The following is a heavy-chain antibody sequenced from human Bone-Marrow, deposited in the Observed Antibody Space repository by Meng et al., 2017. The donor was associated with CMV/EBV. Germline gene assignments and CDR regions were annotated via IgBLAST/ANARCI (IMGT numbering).Heavy chain of an antibody. D-gene: IGHD4-17*01. J-gene: IGHJ3*02. V-gene: IGHV1-46*01. Sequence: ASVKVSCKASGYTFTSYYMHWVRQAPGQGLEWMGVINPSGGGTSYAQRFQGTVTMTRDTSTSTVYMELSSLRSEDTAVYYCARGLTYYGDYLAFEIWGQGTMVTVSS. CDR1: GYTFTSYY. CDR3: ARGLTYYGDYLAFEI. CDR2: INPSGGGT.